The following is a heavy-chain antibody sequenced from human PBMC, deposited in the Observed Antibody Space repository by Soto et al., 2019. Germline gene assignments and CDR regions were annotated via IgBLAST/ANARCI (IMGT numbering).Heavy chain of an antibody. CDR1: GFTVSSNY. V-gene: IGHV3-53*01. J-gene: IGHJ5*02. D-gene: IGHD2-15*01. CDR3: ARTLGYCSGGSCRIGWFDP. Sequence: EVQLVESGGGLIQPGGSLRLSCAASGFTVSSNYMSWVRQAPGKGLEWVSVIYSGGSTYYADSVKGRFTISRDNSKNTLYLQMNSLRAEDTAVYYGARTLGYCSGGSCRIGWFDPWGQGTLVTVSS. CDR2: IYSGGST.